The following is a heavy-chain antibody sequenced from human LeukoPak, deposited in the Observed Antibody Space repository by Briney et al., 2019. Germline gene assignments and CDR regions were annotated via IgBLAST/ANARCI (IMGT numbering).Heavy chain of an antibody. J-gene: IGHJ4*02. Sequence: VASVKVSCKAPGYTFTGYYFHWVRQAPGQGLEWMGRIIPILGIANYAQKFQGRVTITADKSTSTAYMELSSLRSEDTAVYYCARDLGGKPPKGEKDFDYWGQGTLVTVSS. V-gene: IGHV1-69*04. D-gene: IGHD3-16*01. CDR1: GYTFTGYY. CDR2: IIPILGIA. CDR3: ARDLGGKPPKGEKDFDY.